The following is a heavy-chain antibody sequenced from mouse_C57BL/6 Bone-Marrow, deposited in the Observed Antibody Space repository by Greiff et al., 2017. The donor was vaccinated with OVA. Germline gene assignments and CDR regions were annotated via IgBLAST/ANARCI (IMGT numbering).Heavy chain of an antibody. Sequence: EVKVVESGEGLVKPGGSLKLSCAASGFTFSSYAMSWVRQTPEKRLEWVAYISSGGDYIYYADTVKGRFTISRDNARNTLYLQMSSLKSEDTAMYYCTRDPDSNFLFAYWGQGTLVTVSA. D-gene: IGHD2-5*01. CDR2: ISSGGDYI. J-gene: IGHJ3*01. CDR1: GFTFSSYA. V-gene: IGHV5-9-1*02. CDR3: TRDPDSNFLFAY.